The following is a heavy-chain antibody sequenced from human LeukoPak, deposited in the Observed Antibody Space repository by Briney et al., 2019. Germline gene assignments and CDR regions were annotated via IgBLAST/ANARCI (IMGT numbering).Heavy chain of an antibody. CDR3: ARDRSFLRFGDFDY. CDR2: IYYSGST. CDR1: GGSISSYY. Sequence: PSETLSLTCTVSGGSISSYYWSWIRQPPGKELEWIGYIYYSGSTNYNPSLKSRVTISVDTSKNQFSLKLSSVTAADTAVYYCARDRSFLRFGDFDYWGQGTLVTVSS. D-gene: IGHD3-10*01. V-gene: IGHV4-59*01. J-gene: IGHJ4*02.